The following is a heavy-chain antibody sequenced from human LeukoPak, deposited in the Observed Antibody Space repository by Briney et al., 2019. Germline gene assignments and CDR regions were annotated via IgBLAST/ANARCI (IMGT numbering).Heavy chain of an antibody. D-gene: IGHD7-27*01. V-gene: IGHV3-48*02. CDR3: ASMLTGSFDS. CDR1: GFTFSSYS. CDR2: ISLSSSTI. Sequence: GGSLRLSCAASGFTFSSYSMNWVRQAPGKGLEWVSYISLSSSTIYYADSVKGRFTISRDNAKNSLYLQINSLRDEDTAVYYCASMLTGSFDSWGQGTLVSVSS. J-gene: IGHJ4*02.